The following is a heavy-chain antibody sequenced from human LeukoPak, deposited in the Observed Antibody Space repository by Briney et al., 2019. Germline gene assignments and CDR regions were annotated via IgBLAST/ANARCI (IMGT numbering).Heavy chain of an antibody. V-gene: IGHV4-59*08. CDR1: GDSIDSYY. CDR2: IHYSGST. D-gene: IGHD7-27*01. CDR3: ARQANWGRWYFDL. Sequence: KPSETLSLTCSVSGDSIDSYYWSWIRQPPGKGLEWIVYIHYSGSTSYNPSVRSRVTTSVDTSKNRFSLKLSSVTAADTAVYYCARQANWGRWYFDLWGRGTLVTVSS. J-gene: IGHJ2*01.